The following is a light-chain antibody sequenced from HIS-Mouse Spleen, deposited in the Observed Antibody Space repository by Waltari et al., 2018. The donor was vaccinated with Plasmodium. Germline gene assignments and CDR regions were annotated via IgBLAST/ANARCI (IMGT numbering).Light chain of an antibody. Sequence: SYELTQPPSVSVSPGQPARITSPGDALPKQYAYWYQQKPGQAPVLVIYKDSERPSGIPERFSGSNSGNTATLTISRVEAGDEADYYCQVWDSSSDHVVFGGGTKLTVL. J-gene: IGLJ2*01. CDR1: ALPKQY. CDR3: QVWDSSSDHVV. V-gene: IGLV3-25*02. CDR2: KDS.